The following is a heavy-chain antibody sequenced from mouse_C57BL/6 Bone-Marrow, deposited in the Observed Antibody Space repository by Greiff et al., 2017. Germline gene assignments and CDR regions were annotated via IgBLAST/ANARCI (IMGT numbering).Heavy chain of an antibody. CDR1: GYTFTDYY. J-gene: IGHJ4*01. V-gene: IGHV1-26*01. CDR3: ASSYAMDY. Sequence: EVQLQQSGPELVKPGGSVKISCKASGYTFTDYYMNWVKQSHGKSLEWIGDINPNNGGTSYNQKFKGKATLTVDKSSSTAYMELRSLTSEDSAVYYYASSYAMDYWGQGTSVTVSS. CDR2: INPNNGGT.